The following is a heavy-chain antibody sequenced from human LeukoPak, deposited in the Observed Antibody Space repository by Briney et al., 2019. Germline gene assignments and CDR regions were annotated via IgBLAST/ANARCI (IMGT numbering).Heavy chain of an antibody. D-gene: IGHD4-17*01. Sequence: PSETLSLTCAVYGGSFSGYYWSWIRQPPGKGLEWIGEINHSGSTNYNPSLKSRVTISVDTSKNQFSLKLSSVTAADTAVYYCARPNFTVTKRFRRLPTEYFQHWGQGTLVTVSS. V-gene: IGHV4-34*01. CDR2: INHSGST. J-gene: IGHJ1*01. CDR3: ARPNFTVTKRFRRLPTEYFQH. CDR1: GGSFSGYY.